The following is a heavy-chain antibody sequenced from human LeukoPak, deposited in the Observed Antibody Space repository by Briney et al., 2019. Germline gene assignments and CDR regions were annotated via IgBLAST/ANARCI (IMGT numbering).Heavy chain of an antibody. D-gene: IGHD6-13*01. Sequence: ASVKVSCKASGYTFTSYGISWVRQAPGQGLEWMGWISAYNGNTNYAQKLQGRVTMTTDTSTSTAYMELRSLRSDDTAVYYCARSENRYSSSWYPFDYWGQGTLVTVSS. CDR1: GYTFTSYG. V-gene: IGHV1-18*01. CDR2: ISAYNGNT. CDR3: ARSENRYSSSWYPFDY. J-gene: IGHJ4*02.